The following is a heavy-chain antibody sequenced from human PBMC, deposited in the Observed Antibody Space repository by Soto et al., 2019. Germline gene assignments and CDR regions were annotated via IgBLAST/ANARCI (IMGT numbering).Heavy chain of an antibody. CDR3: ARGKGYCGGDCYSKVNWFDP. D-gene: IGHD2-21*02. CDR1: GGSISSGGYS. V-gene: IGHV4-30-2*01. J-gene: IGHJ5*02. CDR2: IYHSGST. Sequence: SETLSLTCAVSGGSISSGGYSWSWIRQPPGKGLEWIGYIYHSGSTYYNPSLKSRVTISVDRSKNQFSLKLSSVTAADTAVYYCARGKGYCGGDCYSKVNWFDPWGQGTLVTVSS.